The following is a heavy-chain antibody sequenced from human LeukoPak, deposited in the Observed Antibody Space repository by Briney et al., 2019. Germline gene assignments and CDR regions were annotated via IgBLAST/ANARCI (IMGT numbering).Heavy chain of an antibody. J-gene: IGHJ4*02. Sequence: GASVKVSCKASGYTFTGYYMHWVRQAPGQGLEWMGWINPSGGSTSYAQKFQGRVTMTRDMSTSTVYMELSSLRSEDTAVYYCAREDWGSSSWYGLVDYWGQGTLVTVSS. D-gene: IGHD6-13*01. CDR2: INPSGGST. V-gene: IGHV1-46*01. CDR3: AREDWGSSSWYGLVDY. CDR1: GYTFTGYY.